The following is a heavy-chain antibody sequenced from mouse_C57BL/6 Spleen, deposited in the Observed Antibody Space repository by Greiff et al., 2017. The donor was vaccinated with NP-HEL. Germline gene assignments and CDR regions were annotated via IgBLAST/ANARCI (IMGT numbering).Heavy chain of an antibody. CDR3: ARDTTVVATLHWYFDV. Sequence: EVQLQESGGGLVKPGGSLKLSCAASGFTFSDYGMHWVRQAPEKGLEWVAYISSGSSTIYYADTVKGRFTISRDNAKNTLFLQMTSLRSEDTAMYYCARDTTVVATLHWYFDVWGTGTTVTVSS. D-gene: IGHD1-1*01. CDR2: ISSGSSTI. CDR1: GFTFSDYG. J-gene: IGHJ1*03. V-gene: IGHV5-17*01.